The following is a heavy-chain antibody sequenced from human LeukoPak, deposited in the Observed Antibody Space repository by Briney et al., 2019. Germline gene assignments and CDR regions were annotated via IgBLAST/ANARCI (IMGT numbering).Heavy chain of an antibody. CDR1: GYTFTSYG. V-gene: IGHV1-18*01. J-gene: IGHJ4*02. CDR2: IGAWNGDT. CDR3: ARDNGHKSVDY. Sequence: GASVKVSCKASGYTFTSYGISWLRQAPGQGLEWMGWIGAWNGDTNYVQQFQGRVTMTTDTSTSTLYMELRSLRSDDTAVYYRARDNGHKSVDYWGQGTLVTVSS. D-gene: IGHD3-3*01.